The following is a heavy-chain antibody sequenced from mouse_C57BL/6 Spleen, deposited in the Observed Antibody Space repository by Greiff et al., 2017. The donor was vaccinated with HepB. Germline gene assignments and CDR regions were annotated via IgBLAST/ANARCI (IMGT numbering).Heavy chain of an antibody. Sequence: EVQVVESGGGLVQPGGSLKLSCAASGFTFSDYGMAWVRQAPRTGPEWVAFISNLAYSIYYADTVTGRFTISRENAKNTLYLEMSSLRSEDTAMYYCARHGDFLYAMDYWGQGTSVTVSS. V-gene: IGHV5-15*01. CDR3: ARHGDFLYAMDY. CDR2: ISNLAYSI. CDR1: GFTFSDYG. J-gene: IGHJ4*01.